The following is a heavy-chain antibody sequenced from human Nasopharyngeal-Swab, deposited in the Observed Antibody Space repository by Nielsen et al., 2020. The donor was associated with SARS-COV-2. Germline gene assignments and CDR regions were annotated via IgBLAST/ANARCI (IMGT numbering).Heavy chain of an antibody. Sequence: GGSLRLSCAASGFMFGDYWMSWVRQAPGKGLEWVSAISGSGGSTYYADSVKGRFTISRDNSKNTLYLQMNSLRAEDTAVYYCTRLTYYYDSSSGGWGQGTLVTVSS. CDR3: TRLTYYYDSSSGG. D-gene: IGHD3-22*01. CDR1: GFMFGDYW. V-gene: IGHV3-23*01. J-gene: IGHJ4*02. CDR2: ISGSGGST.